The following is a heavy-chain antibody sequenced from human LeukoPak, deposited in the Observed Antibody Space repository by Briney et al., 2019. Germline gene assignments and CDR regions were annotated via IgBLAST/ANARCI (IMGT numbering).Heavy chain of an antibody. CDR3: AKAPYCPNDVCSYFDY. J-gene: IGHJ4*02. Sequence: PGPSLRLSCAASGFTFTTYPMSWVRQPPGKGLEWVSAIRASGGATYYPDSVKCRFTISRDNSRSTLFLQMSSLRAEDTAVYYCAKAPYCPNDVCSYFDYWGQGSLVTVSS. CDR2: IRASGGAT. CDR1: GFTFTTYP. V-gene: IGHV3-23*01. D-gene: IGHD2-8*01.